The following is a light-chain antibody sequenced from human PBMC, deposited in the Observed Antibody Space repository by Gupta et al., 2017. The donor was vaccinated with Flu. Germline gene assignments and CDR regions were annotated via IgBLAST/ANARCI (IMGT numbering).Light chain of an antibody. Sequence: DIVLTQSPGTLSWSPGERATLSCRASQSVSSSYLAWYQQPPGQPTRLLIYGAYSRAAGIPDRSSSGGSGADFTLIISRLEAEDFVVYYCQQYGRSPGITFGQGTRLEIK. V-gene: IGKV3-20*01. CDR1: QSVSSSY. J-gene: IGKJ5*01. CDR2: GAY. CDR3: QQYGRSPGIT.